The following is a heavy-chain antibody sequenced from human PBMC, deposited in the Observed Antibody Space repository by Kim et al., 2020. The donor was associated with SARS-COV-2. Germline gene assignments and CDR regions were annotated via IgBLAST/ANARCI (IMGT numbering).Heavy chain of an antibody. V-gene: IGHV6-1*01. CDR3: ARVVAGIGGVDY. Sequence: DYAVSVKSRITINPDTSKNQFSLQLNSVTPEDTAVYYCARVVAGIGGVDYWGQGTLVTVSS. D-gene: IGHD1-26*01. J-gene: IGHJ4*02.